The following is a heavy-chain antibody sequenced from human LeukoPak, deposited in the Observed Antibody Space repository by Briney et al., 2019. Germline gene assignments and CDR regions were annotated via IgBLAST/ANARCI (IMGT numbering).Heavy chain of an antibody. J-gene: IGHJ4*02. CDR2: IYHSGST. V-gene: IGHV4-38-2*01. Sequence: GSLRLSCAASGFTFSSYSMNWVRQAPGKGLEWIESIYHSGSTYYNPSLKSRVTISVDTSKNQFSLKLSSVTAADTAVYYCARAGGYYDSSGYLFYWGQGTLVTVSS. CDR1: GFTFSSYS. D-gene: IGHD3-22*01. CDR3: ARAGGYYDSSGYLFY.